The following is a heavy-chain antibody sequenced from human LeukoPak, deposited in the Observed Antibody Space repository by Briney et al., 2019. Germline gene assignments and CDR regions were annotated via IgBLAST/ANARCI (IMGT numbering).Heavy chain of an antibody. Sequence: GGSLRLSCAASGFTFSSYNMNSVRQAPGKGLEWESSINTAGGSIFYADSVKGRFTISRDNAKNSLYLQMNSLRAEDTAVYYCATSGTYRLDYWGQGSLVTVSS. CDR3: ATSGTYRLDY. D-gene: IGHD1-26*01. V-gene: IGHV3-48*01. J-gene: IGHJ4*02. CDR1: GFTFSSYN. CDR2: INTAGGSI.